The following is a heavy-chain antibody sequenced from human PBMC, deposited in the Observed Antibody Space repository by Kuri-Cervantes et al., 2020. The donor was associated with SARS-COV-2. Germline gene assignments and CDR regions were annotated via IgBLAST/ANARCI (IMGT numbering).Heavy chain of an antibody. CDR3: AREGPDYRGLDY. V-gene: IGHV3-30*01. CDR2: ISFDGSLK. D-gene: IGHD4-11*01. J-gene: IGHJ4*02. CDR1: GFTFSYSA. Sequence: GESLKISCAGSGFTFSYSAIHWVRQAPGRGLEWVAVISFDGSLKYYADSVKGRFIISRANSKNTLYLQMNSLRPGDTALYYCAREGPDYRGLDYWGQGTLVTVSS.